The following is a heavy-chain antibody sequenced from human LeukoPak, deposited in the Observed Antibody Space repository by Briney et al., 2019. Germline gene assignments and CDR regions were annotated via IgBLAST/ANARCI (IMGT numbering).Heavy chain of an antibody. CDR1: GYTFTGYY. J-gene: IGHJ4*02. CDR3: ARTYDSSGYYYI. Sequence: ASVRVSCKASGYTFTGYYMHWVRQAPGQGLEWMGWINPNSGGTNYAQKFQGRVTMTRDTSISTAYMELSRLRSDDTAVYYCARTYDSSGYYYIWGQGTLVTVSS. V-gene: IGHV1-2*02. D-gene: IGHD3-22*01. CDR2: INPNSGGT.